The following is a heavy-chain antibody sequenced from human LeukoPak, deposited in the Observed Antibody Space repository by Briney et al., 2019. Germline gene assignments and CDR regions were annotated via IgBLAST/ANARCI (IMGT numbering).Heavy chain of an antibody. CDR1: GFTFSSYA. CDR3: ARDQVGASLDY. D-gene: IGHD1-26*01. J-gene: IGHJ4*02. V-gene: IGHV3-30*04. CDR2: ISCDGSNK. Sequence: PGRSLRLSCAASGFTFSSYAMHWVRQAPGKGLEWVAVISCDGSNKYYADSVKGRFTISRDNSKNTLYLQMNSLRSEDTAVYYCARDQVGASLDYWGQGTLVTVSS.